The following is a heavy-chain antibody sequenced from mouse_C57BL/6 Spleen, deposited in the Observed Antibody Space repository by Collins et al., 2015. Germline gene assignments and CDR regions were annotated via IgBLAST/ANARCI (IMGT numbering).Heavy chain of an antibody. D-gene: IGHD3-2*02. CDR2: IDPSDSYT. J-gene: IGHJ3*01. CDR1: GYTFTSYW. CDR3: AFPDSSGYVAWFAY. V-gene: IGHV1-59*01. Sequence: QVQLQQPGAELVRPGTSVKLSCKASGYTFTSYWVHWVKQRPGQGLEWIGVIDPSDSYTNYNQKFKGKATLTVDTSSSTAYMQLSSLTSEDSAVYYCAFPDSSGYVAWFAYWGQGTLVTVSA.